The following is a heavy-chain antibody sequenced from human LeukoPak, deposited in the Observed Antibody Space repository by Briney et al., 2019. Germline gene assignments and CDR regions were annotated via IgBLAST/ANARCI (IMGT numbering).Heavy chain of an antibody. CDR3: AKDSVRYSSSWYYFDY. D-gene: IGHD6-13*01. CDR1: GFTFSSYG. Sequence: PGGSLRLSCAASGFTFSSYGMHWVRQAPGKGLEWVAVISYDGSNKYYADSVKGRFTISRDNSKNTLYLQMNSLRAEDTAVYYCAKDSVRYSSSWYYFDYWGQGTLVTVSS. J-gene: IGHJ4*02. CDR2: ISYDGSNK. V-gene: IGHV3-30*18.